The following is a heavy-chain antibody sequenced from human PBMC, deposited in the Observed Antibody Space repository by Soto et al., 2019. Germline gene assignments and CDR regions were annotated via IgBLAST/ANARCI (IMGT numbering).Heavy chain of an antibody. J-gene: IGHJ6*02. V-gene: IGHV3-9*01. D-gene: IGHD3-22*01. CDR2: LSWNGVTI. CDR1: GFTFDDYA. CDR3: AASRAYDSSGYSGFHYGMDV. Sequence: EVQLVESGGDLVQPGRSLRLSCAASGFTFDDYAVHWVRQVPGKGLQWVSGLSWNGVTIGYAASVKGRFTISRDNAKKSLHLQMNALRPDDTAFYYCAASRAYDSSGYSGFHYGMDVWGLGTTVTVS.